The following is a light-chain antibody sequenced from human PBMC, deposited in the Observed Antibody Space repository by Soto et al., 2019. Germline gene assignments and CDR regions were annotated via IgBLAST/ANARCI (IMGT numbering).Light chain of an antibody. CDR1: SSNIGAGYD. CDR3: QSYDSSLSGSYV. CDR2: NNN. J-gene: IGLJ1*01. V-gene: IGLV1-40*01. Sequence: QAVLTQPPSVSGAPWRRVTISCTGSSSNIGAGYDVHWYQRLPGTAPKVLIYNNNNRPSGVPDRFSGSKSGTSASLAITGLQAEDEADYYCQSYDSSLSGSYVFGTGTKLTVL.